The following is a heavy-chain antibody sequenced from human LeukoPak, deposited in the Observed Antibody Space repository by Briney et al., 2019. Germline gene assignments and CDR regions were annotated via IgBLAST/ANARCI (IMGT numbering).Heavy chain of an antibody. CDR2: ISSSGSTI. CDR1: GFTFSSYE. CDR3: ASDGYEGLYYYMDV. J-gene: IGHJ6*03. V-gene: IGHV3-48*03. Sequence: GGSLRLSCAASGFTFSSYEMNWVRQAPGKGLEWVSYISSSGSTIYYADSVKGRFTISRDNDKNSLYLQMNSLRAEDTAVYYCASDGYEGLYYYMDVWGKGTTVTVSS. D-gene: IGHD5-18*01.